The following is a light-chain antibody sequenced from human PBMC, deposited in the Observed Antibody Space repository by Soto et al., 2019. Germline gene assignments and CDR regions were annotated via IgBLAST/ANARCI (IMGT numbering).Light chain of an antibody. Sequence: EIVLTQSPATLSLSPGERATLSCRVSQTVSSSLAWYQQKPGQAPRLLIYEASNRATGIPARFSRSGSGTDFTLTISRLEPEDFAMYFCQQYGNSPQIPFGQGTRLEIK. CDR1: QTVSSS. V-gene: IGKV3-11*01. J-gene: IGKJ5*01. CDR3: QQYGNSPQIP. CDR2: EAS.